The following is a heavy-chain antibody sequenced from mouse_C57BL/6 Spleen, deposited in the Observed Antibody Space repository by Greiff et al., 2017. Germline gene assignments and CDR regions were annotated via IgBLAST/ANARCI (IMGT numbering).Heavy chain of an antibody. CDR3: ARWGKGDFDY. J-gene: IGHJ2*01. CDR1: GYSFTGYY. V-gene: IGHV1-42*01. CDR2: INPSTGGT. Sequence: EVQLQQSGPELVKPGASVKISCKASGYSFTGYYMNWVKQSPEKSLEWIGEINPSTGGTTYNQKFKAKATLTVDKSSSTAYMQLKSLTSEDSAVYYCARWGKGDFDYWGQGTTLTVSS.